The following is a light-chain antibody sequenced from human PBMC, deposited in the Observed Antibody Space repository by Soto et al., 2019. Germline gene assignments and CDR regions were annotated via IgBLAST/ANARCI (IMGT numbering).Light chain of an antibody. CDR1: QSVSSK. CDR2: RAS. J-gene: IGKJ1*01. V-gene: IGKV3-15*01. CDR3: QQYNNWPPAT. Sequence: EIVMTQSPATLSVSQGERATGSCRASQSVSSKLAWYQQKPGRAPRLLIYRASTRATDIPARFSGSGSGTEFTLTISSLQSEDFAVYYCQQYNNWPPATFGQGTKVDIK.